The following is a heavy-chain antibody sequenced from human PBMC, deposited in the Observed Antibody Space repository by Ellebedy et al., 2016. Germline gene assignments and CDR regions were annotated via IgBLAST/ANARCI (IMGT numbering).Heavy chain of an antibody. V-gene: IGHV3-53*01. CDR1: AFNF. J-gene: IGHJ1*01. Sequence: GESLKISXAASAFNFMSWVRQAPGKGLEWVSISYSDGRTYYADSVKGRLSVSRDQSKNTVFLQMNNLRAEDTAVFYCAKTQDYSFPSWGQGTPVTVSS. D-gene: IGHD2-21*01. CDR3: AKTQDYSFPS. CDR2: SYSDGRT.